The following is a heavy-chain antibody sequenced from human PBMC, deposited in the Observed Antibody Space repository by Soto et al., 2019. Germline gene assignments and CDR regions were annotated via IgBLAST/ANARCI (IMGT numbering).Heavy chain of an antibody. CDR1: GYSFTSYW. D-gene: IGHD2-15*01. Sequence: GESLKISCKSSGYSFTSYWIGWVRQMPGKGLEWMGIIYPGDSDTRYSPSFQGQVTVSADKSISTAYLQWSSLKASDTAMYYCAVNGGGRPQYNYYGMDVWGQGTTVTVSS. CDR2: IYPGDSDT. CDR3: AVNGGGRPQYNYYGMDV. J-gene: IGHJ6*02. V-gene: IGHV5-51*01.